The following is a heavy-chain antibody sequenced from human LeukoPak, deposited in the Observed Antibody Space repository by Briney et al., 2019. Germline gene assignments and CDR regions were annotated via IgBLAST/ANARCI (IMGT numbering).Heavy chain of an antibody. CDR3: ARDLCGGSCYTRYFQH. CDR2: IYSGGST. CDR1: GFTVSSNY. V-gene: IGHV3-53*01. Sequence: HPGGSLRLSCAASGFTVSSNYMSWVRQAPGKGLEWVSVIYSGGSTYYADSVKGRFTISRDNAKNSLYLQMNSLRAEDTVVYYCARDLCGGSCYTRYFQHWGQGTLVTVSS. D-gene: IGHD2-15*01. J-gene: IGHJ1*01.